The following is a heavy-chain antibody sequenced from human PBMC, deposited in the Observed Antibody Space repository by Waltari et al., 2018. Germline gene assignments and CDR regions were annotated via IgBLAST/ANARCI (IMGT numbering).Heavy chain of an antibody. CDR2: IYWNDDK. J-gene: IGHJ5*02. CDR1: GFSLSTSGVG. V-gene: IGHV2-5*01. Sequence: QITLKESGPTLVKPTQTLTLTCTFSGFSLSTSGVGVGWIRQPPGKALEWLALIYWNDDKRYSPSLKSRLTITKDTSKNQVVLTMTNMDPVDTATYYCAHYLPYGDYRVGWFDPWGQGTLVTVSS. CDR3: AHYLPYGDYRVGWFDP. D-gene: IGHD4-17*01.